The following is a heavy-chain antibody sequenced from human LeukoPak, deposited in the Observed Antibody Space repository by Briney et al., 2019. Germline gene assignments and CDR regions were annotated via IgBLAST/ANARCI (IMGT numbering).Heavy chain of an antibody. V-gene: IGHV3-23*01. D-gene: IGHD2/OR15-2a*01. CDR3: AKDTKYYYPGGYYFDY. J-gene: IGHJ4*02. CDR1: GFTFGDYA. CDR2: ISGSGGST. Sequence: PGGSLRLSCTASGFTFGDYAMSWVRQAPGKGLEWVSAISGSGGSTYYADSVKGRFTISRDNSKNTLYLQMNSLRAEDTAVYYCAKDTKYYYPGGYYFDYWGQGTLVTVSS.